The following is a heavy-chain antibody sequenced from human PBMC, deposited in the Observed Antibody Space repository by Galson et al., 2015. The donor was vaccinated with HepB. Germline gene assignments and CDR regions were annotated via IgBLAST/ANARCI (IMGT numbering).Heavy chain of an antibody. D-gene: IGHD5-18*01. CDR2: INAGNDNT. J-gene: IGHJ4*02. CDR1: GYTFTSYA. CDR3: ARDHSYGYFFVH. Sequence: SVKVSCKASGYTFTSYAMHWVRQAPGQRLEWMGWINAGNDNTKYSQKFQGRVTITRDTSASTAYMELSSLRSEDTAVYYCARDHSYGYFFVHWGQGTLVTVSS. V-gene: IGHV1-3*01.